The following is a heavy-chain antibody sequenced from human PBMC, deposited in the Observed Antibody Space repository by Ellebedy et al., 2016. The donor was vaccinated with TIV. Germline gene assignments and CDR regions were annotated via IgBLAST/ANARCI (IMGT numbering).Heavy chain of an antibody. CDR3: ATQGGGSGSYYYNWFDP. Sequence: ASVKVSXXASGYTFTSYGISWVRQAPGQGLEWMGWISAYNGNTNYAQKLQGRVTMTEDTSTDTAYMELSSLRSEDTAVYYCATQGGGSGSYYYNWFDPWGQGTLVTVSS. J-gene: IGHJ5*02. CDR2: ISAYNGNT. CDR1: GYTFTSYG. D-gene: IGHD3-10*01. V-gene: IGHV1-18*01.